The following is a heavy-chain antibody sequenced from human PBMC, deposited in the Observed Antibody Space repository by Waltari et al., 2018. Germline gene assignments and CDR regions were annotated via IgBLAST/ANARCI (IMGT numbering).Heavy chain of an antibody. CDR1: GGTFSSYT. Sequence: QVQLVQSGAEVKKPGSSVKVSCKASGGTFSSYTISWVRQAPGQGLEWMGRIIPILGIANYAQKFQGRGTITADKSTSTAYMELSSLRSEDTAVYYCASTGLVRDAFDIWGQGTMVTVSS. D-gene: IGHD3-10*01. J-gene: IGHJ3*02. V-gene: IGHV1-69*02. CDR2: IIPILGIA. CDR3: ASTGLVRDAFDI.